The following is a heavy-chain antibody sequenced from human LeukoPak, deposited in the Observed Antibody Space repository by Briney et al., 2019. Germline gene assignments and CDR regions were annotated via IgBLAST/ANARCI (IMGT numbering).Heavy chain of an antibody. J-gene: IGHJ4*02. CDR1: GFTFSSYT. CDR3: ARVRYCSSTSCLSFDY. Sequence: PGGSLRLSCAASGFTFSSYTMHWVRQAPGKGLEWVAVISYDGNNNYYADSVKGRFTISRDNAKNSLYLQMNSLRAEDTAVYYCARVRYCSSTSCLSFDYWGQGTLVTVSS. D-gene: IGHD2-2*01. V-gene: IGHV3-30-3*01. CDR2: ISYDGNNN.